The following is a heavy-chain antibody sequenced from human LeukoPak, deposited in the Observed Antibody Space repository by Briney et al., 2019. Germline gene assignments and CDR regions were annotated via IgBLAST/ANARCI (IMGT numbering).Heavy chain of an antibody. CDR3: ARLPGGYGSGSYYYDY. J-gene: IGHJ4*02. Sequence: GESLKISCKGSGYSFTNYWIGWVRQMPGKGLEWMGIIYPGDSDTRYSPSFQGQVSISADKSISTAYLQWSSLKASDTAMYYCARLPGGYGSGSYYYDYWGQGTLVTVSS. CDR2: IYPGDSDT. CDR1: GYSFTNYW. D-gene: IGHD3-10*01. V-gene: IGHV5-51*01.